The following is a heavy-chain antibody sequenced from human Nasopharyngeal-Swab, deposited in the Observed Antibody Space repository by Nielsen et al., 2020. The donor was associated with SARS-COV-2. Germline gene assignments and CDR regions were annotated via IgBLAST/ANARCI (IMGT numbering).Heavy chain of an antibody. CDR2: INHSETT. CDR1: GGSFSGYY. Sequence: SETLSLTCAVYGGSFSGYYWSWIRQPPGKGLEWIGEINHSETTNYSPSLKSRVTISLDTSKNQFSLKLSSVTAADTAVYYCARDLVVVAATPDYWGQGTLVTVSS. CDR3: ARDLVVVAATPDY. J-gene: IGHJ4*02. D-gene: IGHD2-15*01. V-gene: IGHV4-34*01.